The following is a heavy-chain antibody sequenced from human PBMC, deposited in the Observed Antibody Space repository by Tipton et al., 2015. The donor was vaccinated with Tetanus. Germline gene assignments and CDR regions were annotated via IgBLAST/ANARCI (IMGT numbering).Heavy chain of an antibody. V-gene: IGHV4-61*01. D-gene: IGHD3-3*01. CDR1: GGSVSRGSYY. CDR3: ARIYDFLSGHFDF. CDR2: ILYGAST. J-gene: IGHJ4*02. Sequence: TLSLTCTIFGGSVSRGSYYWAWIRQPPGKGLEYIGYILYGASTHYNPSLKSRVTVSADPSQNQFSLKLSSVTAADTGVYYCARIYDFLSGHFDFWGPGTLVTVSS.